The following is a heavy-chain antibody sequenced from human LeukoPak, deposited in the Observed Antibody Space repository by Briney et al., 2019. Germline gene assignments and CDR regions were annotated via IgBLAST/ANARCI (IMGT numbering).Heavy chain of an antibody. J-gene: IGHJ6*02. CDR3: ARDNGERDGYNSFFSGYYGMDV. D-gene: IGHD5-24*01. Sequence: SVKVSCKASGGTFSSYAISWVRQAPGQGLEWMGGIIPIFGTANYAQKIQGRVTITADKSTSTAYMELSSLRSEDTAVYYCARDNGERDGYNSFFSGYYGMDVWGQGTTVTVSS. CDR1: GGTFSSYA. CDR2: IIPIFGTA. V-gene: IGHV1-69*06.